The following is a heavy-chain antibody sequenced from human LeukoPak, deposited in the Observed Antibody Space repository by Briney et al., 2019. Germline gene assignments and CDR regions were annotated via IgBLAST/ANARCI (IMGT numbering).Heavy chain of an antibody. D-gene: IGHD1-26*01. CDR1: GYSLTELS. Sequence: ASVKVSCKVSGYSLTELSLHWVRQPPGKGLEWMGGLDPADGEMIYTQMFQGRITMTEDSSTDTAYMEMSSLRSDDTAVYYCATGRTKWDLLNYWGQGTLVTVSS. CDR2: LDPADGEM. CDR3: ATGRTKWDLLNY. J-gene: IGHJ4*02. V-gene: IGHV1-24*01.